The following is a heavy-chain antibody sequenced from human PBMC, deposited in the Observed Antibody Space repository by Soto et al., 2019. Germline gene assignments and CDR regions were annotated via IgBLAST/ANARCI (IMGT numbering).Heavy chain of an antibody. V-gene: IGHV5-51*01. CDR2: VYPGDSQT. CDR3: ARQKRY. J-gene: IGHJ4*02. Sequence: GEYLKISCKASGYTFTDAWIGWVRQMPGKGLEWMGIVYPGDSQTRYNPSFQGQITISADKSITTAYLQWTSLKASDSAMYYCARQKRYCDQGTLGTVSS. CDR1: GYTFTDAW.